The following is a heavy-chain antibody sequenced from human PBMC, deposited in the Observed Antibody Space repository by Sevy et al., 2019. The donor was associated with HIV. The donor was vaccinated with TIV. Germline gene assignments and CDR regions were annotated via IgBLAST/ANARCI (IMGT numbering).Heavy chain of an antibody. J-gene: IGHJ4*02. V-gene: IGHV3-21*01. CDR1: GFTFSSYS. CDR3: ARGGGYALTTPFDY. CDR2: ISSSSSYI. Sequence: GGSLRLSCAASGFTFSSYSMNWVRQAPGKGLEWVSSISSSSSYIYYADSVKGRFTISRDNAKNSLYLQMNSLRAEDTAVYYCARGGGYALTTPFDYWGQGTLVTVSS. D-gene: IGHD5-12*01.